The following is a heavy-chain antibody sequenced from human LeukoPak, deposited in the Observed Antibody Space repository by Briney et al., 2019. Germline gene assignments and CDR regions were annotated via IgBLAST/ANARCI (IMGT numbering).Heavy chain of an antibody. CDR3: TSFRGVPYYYYGTDV. CDR2: IRSKAYGGTT. CDR1: GFTFGDYA. D-gene: IGHD3-10*01. V-gene: IGHV3-49*04. J-gene: IGHJ6*04. Sequence: GRSLRLSCTASGFTFGDYAMSWVRQAPGKGLEWVGFIRSKAYGGTTEYAASVKGRFTISRDDSKSIAYLQMNSLKTEDTAVYYCTSFRGVPYYYYGTDVWGKGTTVTVSS.